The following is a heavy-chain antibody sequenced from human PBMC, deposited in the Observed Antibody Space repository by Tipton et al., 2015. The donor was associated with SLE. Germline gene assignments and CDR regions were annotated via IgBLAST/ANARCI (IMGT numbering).Heavy chain of an antibody. CDR3: ATRRPPSGGGPYFDY. D-gene: IGHD1-26*01. Sequence: SLRLSCIASGFTFSSYGMHWVRQAPGKGLEWVTFIRYDASNKYYADSVKGGFTISRDNSKNTLYLQMNSLRTEDTAMYYCATRRPPSGGGPYFDYWGRGTLVTVSS. V-gene: IGHV3-30*02. CDR2: IRYDASNK. J-gene: IGHJ4*02. CDR1: GFTFSSYG.